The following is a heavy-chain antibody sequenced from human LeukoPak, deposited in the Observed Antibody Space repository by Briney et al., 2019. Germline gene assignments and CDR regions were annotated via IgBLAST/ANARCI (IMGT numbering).Heavy chain of an antibody. V-gene: IGHV1-18*01. D-gene: IGHD6-19*01. Sequence: ATVKVSCKASGYAYTSYAISWVPQAPGQGLEWMGWISAYTGNTNYAQKFQGRLTLTTDTSARTAYMELMSLRSDDTAVYYCASSLTYTSDWYKYFFYWGPGTLVTVSS. CDR1: GYAYTSYA. CDR3: ASSLTYTSDWYKYFFY. J-gene: IGHJ4*02. CDR2: ISAYTGNT.